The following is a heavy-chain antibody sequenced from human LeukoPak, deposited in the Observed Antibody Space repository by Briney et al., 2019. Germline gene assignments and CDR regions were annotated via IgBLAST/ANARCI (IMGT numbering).Heavy chain of an antibody. CDR1: GYTFIRYG. CDR2: ISAYKGNT. Sequence: ASVKVSCKASGYTFIRYGISWVRQAPGLGLEWMGWISAYKGNTNYAQKLQGRVTMTTDTSTSTAYMELRSLRSDDTAVYYCARRNYVWGSYRPDDAFDIWGQGTMVTVSS. V-gene: IGHV1-18*01. J-gene: IGHJ3*02. CDR3: ARRNYVWGSYRPDDAFDI. D-gene: IGHD3-16*02.